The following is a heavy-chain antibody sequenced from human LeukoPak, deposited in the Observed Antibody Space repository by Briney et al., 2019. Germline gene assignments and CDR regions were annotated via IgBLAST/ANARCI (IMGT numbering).Heavy chain of an antibody. Sequence: SETLSLTCTVSGCSISSYYWSWIRQPPGKGLEWIGYIYYSGSTNYNPSPKSRVIISVDTSKNQFSLKLSSVTAADTAVYYCARTPYYDILTGFPNSWFDPWGQGTLVTVSS. CDR3: ARTPYYDILTGFPNSWFDP. J-gene: IGHJ5*02. V-gene: IGHV4-59*01. D-gene: IGHD3-9*01. CDR1: GCSISSYY. CDR2: IYYSGST.